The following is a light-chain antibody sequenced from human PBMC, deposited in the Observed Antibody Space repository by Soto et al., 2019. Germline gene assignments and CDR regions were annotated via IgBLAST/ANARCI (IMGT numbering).Light chain of an antibody. J-gene: IGKJ1*01. CDR1: QSVSSSY. Sequence: DIVLTQSPGTVSFSTGERATLSCRASQSVSSSYLAWYQQKPGQAPRLLIYGASSRATGIPDRFSGSGSGTDFILTISRLEPEDFAVFYCQQYGRSPWTFGQGTKVDIK. V-gene: IGKV3-20*01. CDR2: GAS. CDR3: QQYGRSPWT.